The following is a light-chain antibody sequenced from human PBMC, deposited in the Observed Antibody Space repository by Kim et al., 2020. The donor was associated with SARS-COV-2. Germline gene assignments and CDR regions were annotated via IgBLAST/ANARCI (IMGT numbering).Light chain of an antibody. CDR3: QSYDTRLSGWV. J-gene: IGLJ3*02. Sequence: QSVLTQPPSVSGTPGQRVTIPCTGSSSNIGAGYDVHWYQQLPGTAPKLLIFSNNNRPSGVPDRISGSKSGTSAALAITGLQPEDEADYYCQSYDTRLSGWVFGGGTQLTVL. CDR2: SNN. CDR1: SSNIGAGYD. V-gene: IGLV1-40*01.